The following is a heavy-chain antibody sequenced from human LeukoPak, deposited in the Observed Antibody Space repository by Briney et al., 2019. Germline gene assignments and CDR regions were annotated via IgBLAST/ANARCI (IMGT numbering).Heavy chain of an antibody. V-gene: IGHV4-39*01. CDR1: AGSISSSSYS. Sequence: SETLSLTCTVSAGSISSSSYSWGWIRQPPGKGLEWIGTFRYTGNTYYSPSLKSRVTISVDTSKNLFSLKLSSMTAADTAVYYCARHGLISSGWSHWFDPWGQGTLVTVSS. CDR2: FRYTGNT. J-gene: IGHJ5*02. D-gene: IGHD6-13*01. CDR3: ARHGLISSGWSHWFDP.